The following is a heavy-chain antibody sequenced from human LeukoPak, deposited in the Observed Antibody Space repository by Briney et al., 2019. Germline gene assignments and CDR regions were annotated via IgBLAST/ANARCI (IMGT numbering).Heavy chain of an antibody. D-gene: IGHD6-19*01. V-gene: IGHV6-1*01. CDR3: ARDRYSTGFFDY. CDR1: GDSVSSNSPT. J-gene: IGHJ4*02. CDR2: TYYRFKRYI. Sequence: SQTLSLTCAISGDSVSSNSPTWNCIRPSQSRGLEWLVRTYYRFKRYIDYAVSVKSRIIINPDPSKNHFSLQLNSVTPEDTAVYYCARDRYSTGFFDYWVQGILVSV.